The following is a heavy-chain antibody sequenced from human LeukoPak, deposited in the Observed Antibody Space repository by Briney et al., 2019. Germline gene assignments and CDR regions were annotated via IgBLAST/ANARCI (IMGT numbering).Heavy chain of an antibody. D-gene: IGHD6-13*01. V-gene: IGHV4-59*08. CDR1: GGSIRRYY. CDR2: INYTGGT. CDR3: ARARGQQLVRDYYYYMDV. J-gene: IGHJ6*03. Sequence: SETLSLTCTVSGGSIRRYYWGCIRQPPGKGLECVVCINYTGGTKYTPSLKSRVTISVDTSKNQSSLKLSSVTAADTAVYYCARARGQQLVRDYYYYMDVWGKGTTVTVSS.